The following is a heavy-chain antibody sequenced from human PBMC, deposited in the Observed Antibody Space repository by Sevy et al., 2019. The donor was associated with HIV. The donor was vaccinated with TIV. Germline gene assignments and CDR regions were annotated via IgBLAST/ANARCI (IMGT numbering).Heavy chain of an antibody. J-gene: IGHJ6*02. V-gene: IGHV4-39*01. CDR3: ARPPRV. CDR1: GGSISSSSYY. CDR2: IYYRGST. Sequence: QSQTLSLTCTVSGGSISSSSYYWGWIRQPPGKGVEWIGSIYYRGSTYYNPSLKSRVTISVVTSKNQFSLKLSSVTAADTAVYYCARPPRVWGQGTTVTVSS.